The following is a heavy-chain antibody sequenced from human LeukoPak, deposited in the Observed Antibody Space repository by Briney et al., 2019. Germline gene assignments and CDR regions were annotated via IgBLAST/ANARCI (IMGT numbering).Heavy chain of an antibody. CDR3: ARHGLIAAAGTAIDY. Sequence: ASVKVSCKASGYTFTTYDINWVRQATGQGLEWMGWMNPNSGNSGYAQKFQGRVTITRDTSINTAYMELSSLRSEDTAVYYCARHGLIAAAGTAIDYWGQGTLVTVSS. CDR2: MNPNSGNS. V-gene: IGHV1-8*02. J-gene: IGHJ4*02. CDR1: GYTFTTYD. D-gene: IGHD6-13*01.